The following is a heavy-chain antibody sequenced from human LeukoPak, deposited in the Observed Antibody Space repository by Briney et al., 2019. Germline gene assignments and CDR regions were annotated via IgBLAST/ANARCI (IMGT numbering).Heavy chain of an antibody. D-gene: IGHD3-22*01. J-gene: IGHJ4*02. Sequence: GGSLRLSCAASGFTFSSYAMSWVRQAPVKGLEWVSAISGSGGSTYYADSVKGRFTISRDNSKNTLYLQMNSLRAEDTAVYYCAKGLGWDYYDSSGPAWGQGTLVTVSS. CDR3: AKGLGWDYYDSSGPA. CDR1: GFTFSSYA. V-gene: IGHV3-23*01. CDR2: ISGSGGST.